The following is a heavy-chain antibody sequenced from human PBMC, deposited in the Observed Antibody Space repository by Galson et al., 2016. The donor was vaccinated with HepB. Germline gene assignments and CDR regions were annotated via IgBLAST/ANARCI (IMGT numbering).Heavy chain of an antibody. CDR3: ASPDPSTGRDDAFDL. V-gene: IGHV4-31*03. Sequence: TLSLTCSVSGDSISRGGYFWTWIRQHPQKGLEWIGYISYIGRTTYNPSLQSRVTMSLDTSQNRFSLSLSSVTAADAAIHFCASPDPSTGRDDAFDLWGQGTMVTVSS. CDR1: GDSISRGGYF. CDR2: ISYIGRT. D-gene: IGHD2-8*02. J-gene: IGHJ3*01.